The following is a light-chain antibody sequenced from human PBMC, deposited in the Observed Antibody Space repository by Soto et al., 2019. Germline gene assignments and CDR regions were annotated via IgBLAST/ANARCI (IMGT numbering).Light chain of an antibody. Sequence: QTVVTQEPSLTVSPGGTVTLTCASSTGAVTSGYYPNWFQQKPGQAPTALIYSTSNKHSGTPARVSGSLLGGKAALTLSGVQPEDEAEYYCLLYYGGAQLNWVFGGVTKLTVL. CDR1: TGAVTSGYY. J-gene: IGLJ3*02. CDR3: LLYYGGAQLNWV. V-gene: IGLV7-43*01. CDR2: STS.